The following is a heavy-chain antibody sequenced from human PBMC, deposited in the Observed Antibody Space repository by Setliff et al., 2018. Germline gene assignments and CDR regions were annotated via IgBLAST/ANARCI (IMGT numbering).Heavy chain of an antibody. CDR2: TIPIFGTT. V-gene: IGHV1-69*05. CDR1: GYSFSGYY. J-gene: IGHJ4*02. CDR3: SRQGCGTTSCHSIDY. D-gene: IGHD2-2*01. Sequence: GASVKVSCKASGYSFSGYYTHWVRQAPGQGLEWMGGTIPIFGTTNYAQKFQGRVTIITDESTTTAYMELSSLRSDDTAVYYCSRQGCGTTSCHSIDYWGQGTLVTFSS.